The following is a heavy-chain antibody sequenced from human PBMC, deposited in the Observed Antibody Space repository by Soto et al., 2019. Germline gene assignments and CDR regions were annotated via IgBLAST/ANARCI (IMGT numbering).Heavy chain of an antibody. CDR2: IYYSGST. D-gene: IGHD3-9*01. Sequence: SETLSLTCTVSGGSISSYYWSWIRQPPGKGLEWVGYIYYSGSTNYNPSLKSRVTISVDTSKNQFYLKLSSVTAAETDVYYCERGYDILTGPSHNWFDPWGQGTLVTVSS. CDR1: GGSISSYY. J-gene: IGHJ5*02. V-gene: IGHV4-59*01. CDR3: ERGYDILTGPSHNWFDP.